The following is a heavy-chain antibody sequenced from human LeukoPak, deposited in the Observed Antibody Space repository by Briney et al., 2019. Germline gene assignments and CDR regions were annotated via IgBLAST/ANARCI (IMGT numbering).Heavy chain of an antibody. CDR2: IYYSGNT. CDR3: AREDGSNGWHSDY. D-gene: IGHD6-19*01. CDR1: GDSISNYY. Sequence: SETLSLTCTVSGDSISNYYWNWIRQPPGKGLEWIGTIYYSGNTFYNPSLESRVTISVDTSKNQFSLKLNSVTAADTAVYYCAREDGSNGWHSDYWGQGTLVTISS. V-gene: IGHV4-59*12. J-gene: IGHJ4*02.